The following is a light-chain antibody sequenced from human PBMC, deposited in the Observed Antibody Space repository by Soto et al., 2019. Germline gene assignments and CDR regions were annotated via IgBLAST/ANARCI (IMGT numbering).Light chain of an antibody. Sequence: DIHITQSPSTLSASVGDRVTITCRASQSISSWLAWYQQKPGKAPKVLIYEASSLESGVPSRFSGSGSGTKFTLTISSLQPDDFATYYCQQYNSYPWTFGQGTKVDI. CDR1: QSISSW. V-gene: IGKV1-5*01. CDR3: QQYNSYPWT. CDR2: EAS. J-gene: IGKJ1*01.